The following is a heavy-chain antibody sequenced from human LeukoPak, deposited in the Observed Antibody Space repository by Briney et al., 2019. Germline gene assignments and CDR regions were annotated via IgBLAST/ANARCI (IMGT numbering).Heavy chain of an antibody. CDR1: GGSISSGGYY. CDR3: ARDRYYYDSSGYYYREFDY. V-gene: IGHV4-61*08. J-gene: IGHJ4*02. Sequence: SETLSLTCTVSGGSISSGGYYWSWIRQPPGKGLEWIGYIYYSGSTNYNPSLKSRVTISVDTSKNQFSLKLSSVTAADTAVYYCARDRYYYDSSGYYYREFDYWGQGTLVTVSS. D-gene: IGHD3-22*01. CDR2: IYYSGST.